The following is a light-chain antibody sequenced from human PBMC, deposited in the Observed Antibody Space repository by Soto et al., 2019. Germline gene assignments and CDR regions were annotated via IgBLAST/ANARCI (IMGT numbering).Light chain of an antibody. J-gene: IGKJ4*01. Sequence: DIVMTQSPLSLPVTPGEPASISCRSSQSRLHSNGYNYLDWYLQKPGQSPQLLIYLGSNRASGVPDRFSGSGSGTDFTLKINRVEAEDVGVYYCMQALQSPFTFGEGTKVEIK. CDR3: MQALQSPFT. CDR2: LGS. V-gene: IGKV2-28*01. CDR1: QSRLHSNGYNY.